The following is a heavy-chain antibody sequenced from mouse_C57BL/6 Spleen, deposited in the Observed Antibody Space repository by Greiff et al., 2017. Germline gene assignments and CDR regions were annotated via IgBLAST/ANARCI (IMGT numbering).Heavy chain of an antibody. CDR2: IDPDTGGT. CDR1: GYTFTDYE. Sequence: VQLQQSGAELVRPGASVTLSCKASGYTFTDYEMHWVKQTPVHGLEWIGAIDPDTGGTAYNQKFKGKAILTADKSSSTAYMELRSLTSEDSAVYYCSSGGSFYFDYWGQGTTLTVSS. CDR3: SSGGSFYFDY. J-gene: IGHJ2*01. V-gene: IGHV1-15*01.